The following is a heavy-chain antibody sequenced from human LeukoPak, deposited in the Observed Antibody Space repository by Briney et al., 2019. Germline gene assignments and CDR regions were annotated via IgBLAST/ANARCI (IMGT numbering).Heavy chain of an antibody. Sequence: SETLSLTCAVYRGSFSGYYWSWIRQPPGKGLEWIGEINHSGSTNYNPSLKSRVTISVDTSKNQFSLKLSSVTAADTAVYYCARKIAVAGPAHAFDIWGQGTMVTVSS. J-gene: IGHJ3*02. CDR1: RGSFSGYY. D-gene: IGHD6-19*01. CDR3: ARKIAVAGPAHAFDI. V-gene: IGHV4-34*01. CDR2: INHSGST.